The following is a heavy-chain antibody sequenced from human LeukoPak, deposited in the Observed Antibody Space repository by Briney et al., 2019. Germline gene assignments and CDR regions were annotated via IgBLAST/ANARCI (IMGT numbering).Heavy chain of an antibody. J-gene: IGHJ4*02. V-gene: IGHV1-46*01. Sequence: GASVKVSCKASGFTFTNYNLHWVRQAPGQRLEWMGIINPSGGSTNYAQNFQGRVTMTRDTSTSTVYMELSSLRSEDTAVYYCATGYRTYYYDSSGYPLELDYWGQGTLVTVSS. CDR2: INPSGGST. CDR1: GFTFTNYN. CDR3: ATGYRTYYYDSSGYPLELDY. D-gene: IGHD3-22*01.